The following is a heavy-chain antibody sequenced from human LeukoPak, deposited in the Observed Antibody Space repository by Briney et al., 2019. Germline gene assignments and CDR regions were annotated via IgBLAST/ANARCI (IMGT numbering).Heavy chain of an antibody. CDR3: ARDFCSSTSCFYDP. D-gene: IGHD2-2*01. CDR1: GFTFSSYS. CDR2: ISSRSTTI. V-gene: IGHV3-48*04. J-gene: IGHJ5*02. Sequence: GGSLRLSCAASGFTFSSYSMNWVRQAPGKGLEWVSYISSRSTTISHADSVKGRFTISRDNAKNSLYLQMNSLRAEDTAVYYCARDFCSSTSCFYDPWGQRTLVTVSS.